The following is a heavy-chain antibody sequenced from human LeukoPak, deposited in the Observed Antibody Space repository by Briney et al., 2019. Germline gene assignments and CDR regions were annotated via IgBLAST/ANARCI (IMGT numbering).Heavy chain of an antibody. Sequence: ASVKVSCKVSGYTLTELSMHWVRQAPGKGLEWMGGFDPEDGETIYAQKFQGRVTMTEDTSTDTAYMELSSLRSEDTAVYYCATVLRGIASNNWFDPWGLGTLVTVSS. D-gene: IGHD2-21*01. CDR2: FDPEDGET. CDR3: ATVLRGIASNNWFDP. V-gene: IGHV1-24*01. J-gene: IGHJ5*02. CDR1: GYTLTELS.